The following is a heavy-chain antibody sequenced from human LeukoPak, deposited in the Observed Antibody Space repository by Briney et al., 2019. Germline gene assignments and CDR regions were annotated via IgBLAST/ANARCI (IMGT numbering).Heavy chain of an antibody. CDR3: ARGAYYDSSGYYHVDY. J-gene: IGHJ4*02. Sequence: GGSRRLSCAASGFTFSSYAMHWVRQAPGKGLEWVAVISYDGSNKYYADSVKGRFTISRDNSKNTLYLQMNSLRAEDTAVYYCARGAYYDSSGYYHVDYWGQGTLVTVSS. CDR2: ISYDGSNK. CDR1: GFTFSSYA. V-gene: IGHV3-30-3*01. D-gene: IGHD3-22*01.